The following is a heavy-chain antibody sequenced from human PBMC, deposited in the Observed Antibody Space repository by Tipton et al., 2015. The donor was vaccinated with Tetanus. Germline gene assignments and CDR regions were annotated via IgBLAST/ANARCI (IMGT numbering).Heavy chain of an antibody. CDR2: IDPNSGGT. V-gene: IGHV1-2*02. D-gene: IGHD3-22*01. CDR1: GYTFTGYY. Sequence: QLVQSGAEMKKPGASVKVSCKASGYTFTGYYIYWVRRAPGQGLEWMGWIDPNSGGTVYAQKFQGRVPMTRDTSISTAYMDLRSLRSDDPAVYYCARDRGDYIYSGMDVWGPGTTVTVS. CDR3: ARDRGDYIYSGMDV. J-gene: IGHJ6*02.